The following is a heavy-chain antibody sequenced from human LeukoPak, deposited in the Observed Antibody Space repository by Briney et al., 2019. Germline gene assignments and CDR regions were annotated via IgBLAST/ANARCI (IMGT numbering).Heavy chain of an antibody. V-gene: IGHV3-7*01. CDR2: IRQDESER. CDR3: ARLSTYYYGSYFYYYMEV. J-gene: IGHJ6*03. D-gene: IGHD3-10*01. CDR1: GFSFSSYW. Sequence: GGSLRLSCEGSGFSFSSYWMTWVRQLPGKGPEWVANIRQDESERYFADSVKGRFTISRDNAKKSVYLHMSSLRAEDTALYYCARLSTYYYGSYFYYYMEVWGKGTTVTVSS.